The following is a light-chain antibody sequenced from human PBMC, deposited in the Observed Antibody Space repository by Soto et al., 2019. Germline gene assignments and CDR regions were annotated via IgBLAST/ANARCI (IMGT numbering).Light chain of an antibody. V-gene: IGKV1-39*01. CDR1: QSISIY. CDR3: QQSYRTPYT. J-gene: IGKJ2*01. Sequence: DIQMTQSPSSLSASVGDRVTITCRASQSISIYLNWYQQKPGKATKLLIYAASSLQSGVQSRFSGSGSGTDFTLTISSLQPEDFATYYCQQSYRTPYTFGQGTKVDIK. CDR2: AAS.